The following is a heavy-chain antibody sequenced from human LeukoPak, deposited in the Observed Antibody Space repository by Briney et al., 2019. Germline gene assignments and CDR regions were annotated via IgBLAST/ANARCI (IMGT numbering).Heavy chain of an antibody. CDR1: GGSISSGDYY. D-gene: IGHD5-18*01. CDR3: ARVDTPMVYYDY. J-gene: IGHJ4*02. V-gene: IGHV4-30-4*01. Sequence: SETLSLTCTVSGGSISSGDYYWSWIRQPPGKGLEWIGYIYYSGITYYNPSLKSRVTIPVDTSKNQFSLKLSSVTAADTAVYYCARVDTPMVYYDYWGQGTLVTVSS. CDR2: IYYSGIT.